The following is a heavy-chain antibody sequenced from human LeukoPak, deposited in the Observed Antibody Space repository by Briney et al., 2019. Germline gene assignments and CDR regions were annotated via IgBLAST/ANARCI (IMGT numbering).Heavy chain of an antibody. V-gene: IGHV4-61*02. Sequence: PSETLSLTCTVSGGSISSGSYYWSWIRQPAGKGLEWIGRIYTSGSTNYNPSLKSRVTISVDTSKNQFSLKLSSVTAADTAVYYCARDCSGGSCYYYGMDVWGQGTTVTVSS. CDR1: GGSISSGSYY. CDR2: IYTSGST. CDR3: ARDCSGGSCYYYGMDV. D-gene: IGHD2-15*01. J-gene: IGHJ6*02.